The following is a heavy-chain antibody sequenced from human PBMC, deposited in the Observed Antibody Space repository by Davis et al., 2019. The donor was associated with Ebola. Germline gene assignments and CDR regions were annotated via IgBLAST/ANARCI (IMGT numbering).Heavy chain of an antibody. CDR3: ARARFAVGWCSSTSCHHDYYYYYMDV. Sequence: PGGSLRLSCAASGFTFSSYWMHWVRQAPGKGLVWVSRINSDGNSTSYADSVKGRFTISRDNAKNTLYLQMNSLRAEDTAVYYCARARFAVGWCSSTSCHHDYYYYYMDVWGKGTTVTVSS. D-gene: IGHD2-2*01. CDR2: INSDGNST. V-gene: IGHV3-74*01. CDR1: GFTFSSYW. J-gene: IGHJ6*03.